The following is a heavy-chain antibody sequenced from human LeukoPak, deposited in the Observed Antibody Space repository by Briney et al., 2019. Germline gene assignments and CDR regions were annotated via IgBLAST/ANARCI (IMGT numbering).Heavy chain of an antibody. CDR1: GFTFSSYG. J-gene: IGHJ6*03. V-gene: IGHV3-30*02. D-gene: IGHD4-17*01. Sequence: PGGSLRLSCAASGFTFSSYGMHWVRQAPGKGLEWVAFIRYDGSNKYYADSVKGRFTISRDNSKNTLYLQMNSLKTEDTAVYYCTRDYGTTVTTLVWVDYMDVWGKGTTVTVSS. CDR2: IRYDGSNK. CDR3: TRDYGTTVTTLVWVDYMDV.